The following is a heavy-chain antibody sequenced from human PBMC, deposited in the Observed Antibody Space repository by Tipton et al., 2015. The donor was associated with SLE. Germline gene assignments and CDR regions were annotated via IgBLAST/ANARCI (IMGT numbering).Heavy chain of an antibody. Sequence: TLSLTCAVYGGSFSGYYWSWIRQPPGKGLEWIGYIYYSGSTNYNPSLKSRVTISVDTSKNQFSLKLSSVTAADTAVYYCARDSSGGSWKDYWGQGTLVTVSS. D-gene: IGHD2-15*01. J-gene: IGHJ4*02. CDR1: GGSFSGYY. CDR2: IYYSGST. CDR3: ARDSSGGSWKDY. V-gene: IGHV4-59*01.